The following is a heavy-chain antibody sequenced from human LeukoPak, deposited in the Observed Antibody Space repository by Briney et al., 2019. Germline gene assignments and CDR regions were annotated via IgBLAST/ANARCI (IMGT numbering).Heavy chain of an antibody. CDR3: AKENCYDGSCYPFDY. V-gene: IGHV4-4*02. CDR2: IYHSGST. CDR1: GGSISSSNW. Sequence: PSETLSLTCAVSGGSISSSNWWSWVRQPPGKGLEWIGEIYHSGSTNYNPSLKSRVTISVDKSKNQFSLKLSSVTAADTAMYYCAKENCYDGSCYPFDYWGQGTLVTVSS. D-gene: IGHD2-15*01. J-gene: IGHJ4*02.